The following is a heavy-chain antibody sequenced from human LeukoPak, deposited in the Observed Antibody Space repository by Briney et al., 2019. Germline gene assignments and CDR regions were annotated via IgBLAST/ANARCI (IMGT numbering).Heavy chain of an antibody. J-gene: IGHJ4*02. V-gene: IGHV4-31*03. D-gene: IGHD3-22*01. CDR1: GGSIRSGGYY. CDR2: IYYSGSS. Sequence: SRTLSLTCTVSGGSIRSGGYYWSWIRQHPAKGLEWIGYIYYSGSSHHNPSLKSRVTISEDRPKNQFSLKLSSVTAADTAVYYCARGAAYYYKEPLDYWGQGILVTVSS. CDR3: ARGAAYYYKEPLDY.